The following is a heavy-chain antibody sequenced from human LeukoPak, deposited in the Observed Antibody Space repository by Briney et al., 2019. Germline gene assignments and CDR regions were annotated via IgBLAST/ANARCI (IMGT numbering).Heavy chain of an antibody. CDR3: AREDPGYYGSGSRLDY. J-gene: IGHJ4*02. V-gene: IGHV4-59*01. CDR2: IYYSGST. CDR1: GGSISSYY. D-gene: IGHD3-10*01. Sequence: SETLSLTCTVSGGSISSYYWSWIRQPPGKGPEWIGYIYYSGSTNYNPSLKSRVTISVDTSKNQFSLKLSSVTAADTAVYYCAREDPGYYGSGSRLDYWGQGTLVTVSS.